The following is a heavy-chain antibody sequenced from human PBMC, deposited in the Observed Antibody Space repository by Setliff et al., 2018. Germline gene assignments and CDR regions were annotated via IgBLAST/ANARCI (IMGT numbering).Heavy chain of an antibody. CDR2: LYYSGDT. V-gene: IGHV4-39*01. J-gene: IGHJ6*03. Sequence: SETLSLTCTVSGGSLRNNFWGWIRQSPGKGLEWIGSLYYSGDTYYSPSLKSRVTMSVDMSKNQFSLKLSSVTAADTAVYSCARHVGIRGRGYNYYYYYMDVWGKGTTVTVSS. CDR3: ARHVGIRGRGYNYYYYYMDV. CDR1: GGSLRNNF. D-gene: IGHD3-10*01.